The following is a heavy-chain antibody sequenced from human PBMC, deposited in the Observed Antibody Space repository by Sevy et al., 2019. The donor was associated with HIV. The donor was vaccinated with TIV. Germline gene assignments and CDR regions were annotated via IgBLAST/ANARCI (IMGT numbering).Heavy chain of an antibody. CDR3: AREGCTKPHDY. Sequence: WGSLRLSCAASGFTFSKYSMSWVRQPPGKGLEWVSTLSFGCGEINYADSVKGRFTISRDNSKSSVYLQMNNLGPEGTAVYYCAREGCTKPHDYWGQGTLVTVSS. CDR1: GFTFSKYS. V-gene: IGHV3-23*01. D-gene: IGHD2-8*01. CDR2: LSFGCGEI. J-gene: IGHJ4*02.